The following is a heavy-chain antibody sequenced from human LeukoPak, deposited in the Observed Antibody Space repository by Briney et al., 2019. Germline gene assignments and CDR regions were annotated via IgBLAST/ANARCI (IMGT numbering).Heavy chain of an antibody. CDR3: ARVGREQWLDKYYFDY. CDR1: GGSISSYY. Sequence: SETLSLTCTVSGGSISSYYWSWIRQPPGKGLEWIGYIYYSGSTNYNPSLKSRVTISVDTSKNQFSLKLSSVTAADTAVYYCARVGREQWLDKYYFDYWGQGTLVTVSS. J-gene: IGHJ4*02. V-gene: IGHV4-59*01. D-gene: IGHD6-19*01. CDR2: IYYSGST.